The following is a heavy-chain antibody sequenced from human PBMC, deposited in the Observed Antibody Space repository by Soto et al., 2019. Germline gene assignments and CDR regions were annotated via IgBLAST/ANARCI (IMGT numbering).Heavy chain of an antibody. CDR2: IWYDGSNK. CDR3: ATNIVPEAGSY. J-gene: IGHJ4*02. CDR1: GFSFRTYG. D-gene: IGHD3-16*02. V-gene: IGHV3-33*01. Sequence: QVQLVESGGGVVQPGRSLRLSCAASGFSFRTYGMHWVRQAPGKGLEWVAVIWYDGSNKDYADSVKGRFTISRDNSKNTLSLQMNSLSVEDTALYYCATNIVPEAGSYWGQGTLVTVSS.